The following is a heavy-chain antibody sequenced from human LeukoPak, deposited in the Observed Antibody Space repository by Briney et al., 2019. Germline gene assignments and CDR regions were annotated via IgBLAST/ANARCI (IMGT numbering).Heavy chain of an antibody. CDR2: ITSSSTYI. Sequence: PGGSLRLSCAASGFSFSSNSINWVRQAPGRGVEWVSSITSSSTYIYYADSVKGRFTISRDNANNSLYLQMNSLRAEDTAVYYCARFDPEKAFDIWGQGTMVTVSS. V-gene: IGHV3-21*01. CDR1: GFSFSSNS. CDR3: ARFDPEKAFDI. D-gene: IGHD3-9*01. J-gene: IGHJ3*02.